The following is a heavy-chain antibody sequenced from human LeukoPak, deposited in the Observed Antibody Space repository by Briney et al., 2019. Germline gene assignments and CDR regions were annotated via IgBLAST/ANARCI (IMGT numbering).Heavy chain of an antibody. Sequence: TGGSLRLSCAASGFTFSSYAMHWVRQAPGKGLEWVAVISYDGSNKYYADSVKGRFTISRDNSKNTLYLQMNSLRAEDTAVYYCARDFPNWSHYYGSGSPMNGMDVWGQGTTVTVSS. CDR1: GFTFSSYA. CDR2: ISYDGSNK. D-gene: IGHD3-10*01. J-gene: IGHJ6*02. V-gene: IGHV3-30-3*01. CDR3: ARDFPNWSHYYGSGSPMNGMDV.